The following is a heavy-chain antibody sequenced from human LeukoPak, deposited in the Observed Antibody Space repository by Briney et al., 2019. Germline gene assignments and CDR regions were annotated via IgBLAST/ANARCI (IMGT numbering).Heavy chain of an antibody. D-gene: IGHD6-13*01. Sequence: PGGSLRLSCTVSGFTLSSYEMTWFRQAPGKGLEWVSVIYGGGSTYYADSVKGRFTISRDNSKNTLYLQMNSLRAEDTAVYYCARGGPAAGRFDYWGQGTLVTVSS. CDR3: ARGGPAAGRFDY. CDR1: GFTLSSYE. CDR2: IYGGGST. J-gene: IGHJ4*02. V-gene: IGHV3-66*01.